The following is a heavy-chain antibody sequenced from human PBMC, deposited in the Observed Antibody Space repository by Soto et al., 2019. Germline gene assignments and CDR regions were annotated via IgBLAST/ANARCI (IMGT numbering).Heavy chain of an antibody. Sequence: SETLSLTCAVSGYSISSTYYWGWIRQPPGRGLEWIGSIYHSGYTYFNPSLKSRVTISVDTSKNQFFLNLRSVTAADTAVYYCAREGLEIRGGPDWFDTWGQGTLVTVSS. V-gene: IGHV4-38-2*02. CDR2: IYHSGYT. CDR1: GYSISSTYY. CDR3: AREGLEIRGGPDWFDT. J-gene: IGHJ5*02. D-gene: IGHD1-7*01.